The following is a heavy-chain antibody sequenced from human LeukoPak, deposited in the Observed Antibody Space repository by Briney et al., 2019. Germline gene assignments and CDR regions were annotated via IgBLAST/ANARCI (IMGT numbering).Heavy chain of an antibody. CDR1: GGSISSSSYY. CDR2: IYYSGST. CDR3: ARDRGYNYGFFDY. Sequence: PSETLSLTCTVSGGSISSSSYYWGWIRQPPGKGLEWIGSIYYSGSTYYNPSLKSRVTISVDTSKNQFSLKLSSVTAADTAVYYCARDRGYNYGFFDYWGQGTLVTVSS. V-gene: IGHV4-39*02. D-gene: IGHD5-18*01. J-gene: IGHJ4*02.